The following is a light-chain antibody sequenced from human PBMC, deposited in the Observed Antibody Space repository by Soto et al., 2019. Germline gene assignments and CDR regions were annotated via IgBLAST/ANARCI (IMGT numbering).Light chain of an antibody. J-gene: IGKJ4*01. CDR3: QQYGDSLLT. CDR1: QSVRSSH. CDR2: GTS. Sequence: IVLTQSPGTLSLSPGERATLSCRASQSVRSSHLAWYQQKPGQAPRLLIYGTSSRATGIPDRFSGGGSGTDFTLTISRLEPEDFAVYYCQQYGDSLLTFGGGAKVEI. V-gene: IGKV3-20*01.